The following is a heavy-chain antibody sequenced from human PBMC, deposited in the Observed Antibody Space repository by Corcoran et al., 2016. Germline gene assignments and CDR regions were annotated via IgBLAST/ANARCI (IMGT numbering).Heavy chain of an antibody. J-gene: IGHJ6*02. V-gene: IGHV3-73*02. Sequence: EVQLVESGGGLVQPGGSLKLSCAASGFTFSGSAMHWVRQASGKGLEWVGRIRSKANSYATAYAASVKGRFTISRDDSKNTAYLQMNSLKTDDTAVYYCTQGWNYVSAYYYYGMDVWGQGTTVTVSS. D-gene: IGHD1-7*01. CDR3: TQGWNYVSAYYYYGMDV. CDR2: IRSKANSYAT. CDR1: GFTFSGSA.